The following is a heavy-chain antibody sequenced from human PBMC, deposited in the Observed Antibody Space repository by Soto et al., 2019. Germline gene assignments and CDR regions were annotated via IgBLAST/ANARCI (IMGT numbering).Heavy chain of an antibody. D-gene: IGHD3-22*01. J-gene: IGHJ4*02. CDR3: ARRDPLIGTFDY. V-gene: IGHV1-46*01. Sequence: ASVNVSCKASGYTFTSYYMHWVRQAPGQGLEWMGIINPSGGSTSYAQKFQGRVTMTRDTSTSTVYMELSSLRSEDTAVYYCARRDPLIGTFDYWGQGTLVTVSS. CDR1: GYTFTSYY. CDR2: INPSGGST.